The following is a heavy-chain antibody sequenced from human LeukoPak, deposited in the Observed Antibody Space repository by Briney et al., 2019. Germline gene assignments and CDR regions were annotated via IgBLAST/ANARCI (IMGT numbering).Heavy chain of an antibody. Sequence: GGSLRLSCAASGFTFDDYSMHWVRQAPGKGLEWVSFISWDGVKTFYADSVKGRFTISRDNSKNSLYLQMNTLTTEDTAIYYCAKDVGSYYLGRYFDHWGQGTLVTVSS. V-gene: IGHV3-43*01. J-gene: IGHJ4*02. CDR1: GFTFDDYS. CDR2: ISWDGVKT. D-gene: IGHD1-26*01. CDR3: AKDVGSYYLGRYFDH.